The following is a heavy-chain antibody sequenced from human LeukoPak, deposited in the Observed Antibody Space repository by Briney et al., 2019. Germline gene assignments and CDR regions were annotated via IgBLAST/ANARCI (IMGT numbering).Heavy chain of an antibody. V-gene: IGHV3-33*01. CDR1: GFTFSSYG. Sequence: GGSLRLSCAASGFTFSSYGMHWVRQAPGKGLEWVAVIWYDGSNKYYADSVKGRFTISRDNSKNMLYLQMNSLRAEDTAVYYCVRGVPYDSWSGPHYSDYWGQGTLVTVSS. J-gene: IGHJ4*02. CDR2: IWYDGSNK. CDR3: VRGVPYDSWSGPHYSDY. D-gene: IGHD3-3*01.